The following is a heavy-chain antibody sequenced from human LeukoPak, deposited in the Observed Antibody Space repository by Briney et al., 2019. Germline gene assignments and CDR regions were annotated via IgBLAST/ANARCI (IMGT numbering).Heavy chain of an antibody. Sequence: ASVKVSCKASGYSFTDYHMHWVRQAPGQGLEWMGWINPNSRGTNYAQKFQGRVTMTRDTSISTAYMEVSRLRSDDTAVYYCARGAVAEQSEYFQYWGQGTLVTVSS. D-gene: IGHD6-19*01. V-gene: IGHV1-2*02. J-gene: IGHJ1*01. CDR3: ARGAVAEQSEYFQY. CDR2: INPNSRGT. CDR1: GYSFTDYH.